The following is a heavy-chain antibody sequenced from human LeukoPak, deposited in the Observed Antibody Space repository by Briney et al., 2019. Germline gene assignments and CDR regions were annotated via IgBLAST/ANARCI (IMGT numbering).Heavy chain of an antibody. CDR3: AVEGGFFHPAAETLDYYGMDV. CDR2: IIPIFGTA. CDR1: GYTFTSYA. D-gene: IGHD3-16*01. Sequence: ASVKVSCKASGYTFTSYAMNWVRQAPGQGLEWMGGIIPIFGTANYAQKFQGRVTITADESTSTAYMELSSLRSEDTAVYYCAVEGGFFHPAAETLDYYGMDVWGQGTTVTVSS. V-gene: IGHV1-69*13. J-gene: IGHJ6*02.